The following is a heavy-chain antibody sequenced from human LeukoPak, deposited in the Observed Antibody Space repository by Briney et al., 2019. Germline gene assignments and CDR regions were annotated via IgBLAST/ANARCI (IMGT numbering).Heavy chain of an antibody. Sequence: PGGSLRLSCAASGFTFSSNAMSWVRQAPGKGLEWVSGISAGGGVKDYADSVKGRFTISRDNSKNALYLQMNSLRAEDTAVYYCAKDSDYWGQGTLVTVSS. V-gene: IGHV3-23*01. CDR2: ISAGGGVK. CDR3: AKDSDY. CDR1: GFTFSSNA. J-gene: IGHJ4*02.